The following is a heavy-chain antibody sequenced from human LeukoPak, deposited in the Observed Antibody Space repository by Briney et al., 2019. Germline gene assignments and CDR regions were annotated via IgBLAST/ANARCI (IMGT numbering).Heavy chain of an antibody. CDR3: AKGDIVVVPAANWFDP. Sequence: GGSLRLSCAASGFTFSSYAMSWVRQAPGQGLEWVSAISGSGGSTYYADSVKGRFTISRDNSKNTLYLQMNSLRAEDTAVYYCAKGDIVVVPAANWFDPWGQGTLVTVSS. D-gene: IGHD2-2*01. CDR1: GFTFSSYA. V-gene: IGHV3-23*01. J-gene: IGHJ5*02. CDR2: ISGSGGST.